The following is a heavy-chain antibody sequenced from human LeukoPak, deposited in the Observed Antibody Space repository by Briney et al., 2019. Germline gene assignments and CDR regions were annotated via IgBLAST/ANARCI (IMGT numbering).Heavy chain of an antibody. V-gene: IGHV4-61*02. CDR1: GGSLSSASYY. CDR3: AMRERRAAAFDY. CDR2: FYNSGST. J-gene: IGHJ4*02. Sequence: PSETLSLTCTVSGGSLSSASYYERWLRQPAGTGLEWIGRFYNSGSTNYNPSLKSRVNISVDTSKNQFSLKLSSVTAADTAVYYCAMRERRAAAFDYWGQGTLVTVSS. D-gene: IGHD6-13*01.